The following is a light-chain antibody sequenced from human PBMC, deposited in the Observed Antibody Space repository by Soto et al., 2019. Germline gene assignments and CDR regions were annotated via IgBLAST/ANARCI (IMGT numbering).Light chain of an antibody. J-gene: IGKJ1*01. Sequence: ENVLTQSPGTLSLSPGERATLSCRASQTVTSSPLAWSQQIPGQAPRLLIYAASSRATGSPDRFGGSGSGTDFTLTISRLEPEDFAIDYCHQYGSSPWTFGQGTKLEIK. V-gene: IGKV3-20*01. CDR3: HQYGSSPWT. CDR2: AAS. CDR1: QTVTSSP.